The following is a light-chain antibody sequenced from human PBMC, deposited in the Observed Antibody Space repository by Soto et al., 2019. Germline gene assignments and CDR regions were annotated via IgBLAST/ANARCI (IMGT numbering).Light chain of an antibody. CDR1: QSISNW. CDR3: QQYNSYPLT. Sequence: DIPMTQSPSTLSASVGDRVTITCRASQSISNWLAWYQQKPGKAPKLLIYKASSLESGVPSRFSGTGSGTEFTLTISSLQSDDFASYYCQQYNSYPLTFGGGTKVEIK. CDR2: KAS. J-gene: IGKJ4*01. V-gene: IGKV1-5*03.